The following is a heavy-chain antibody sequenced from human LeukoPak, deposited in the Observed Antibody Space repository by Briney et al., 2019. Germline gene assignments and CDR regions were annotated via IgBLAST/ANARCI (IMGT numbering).Heavy chain of an antibody. J-gene: IGHJ3*02. D-gene: IGHD1-26*01. Sequence: LSLTCTVSGVSISSSTYFWGWIRQPPGKGLEWVSYISSSGSTIYYADSVKGRFTISRDNAKNSLYLQMNSLRAEDTAVYYCARDGGIVGERTCAFDIWGQGTMVTVSS. CDR2: ISSSGSTI. CDR1: GVSISSSTYF. CDR3: ARDGGIVGERTCAFDI. V-gene: IGHV3-11*01.